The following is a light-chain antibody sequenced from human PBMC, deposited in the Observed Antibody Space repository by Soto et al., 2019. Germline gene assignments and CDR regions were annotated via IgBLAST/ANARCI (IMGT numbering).Light chain of an antibody. CDR1: ESVTSQ. CDR2: GAS. J-gene: IGKJ2*01. V-gene: IGKV3-15*01. Sequence: EVVMTQSPATLSVSPGDRATLSCGASESVTSQVAWYQPKPGQAPRLLIYGASTRATGIPARFSGSGFGTEFTLTISSLQSEELAVYYCQQYDNWPDTFGQGTMLEIK. CDR3: QQYDNWPDT.